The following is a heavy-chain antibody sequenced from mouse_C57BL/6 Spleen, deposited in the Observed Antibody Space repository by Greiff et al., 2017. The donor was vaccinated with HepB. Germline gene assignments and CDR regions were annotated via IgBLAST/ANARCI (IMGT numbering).Heavy chain of an antibody. CDR2: IHPNSGST. CDR3: ARSELGHAMDY. D-gene: IGHD4-1*01. Sequence: QVHVKQSGAELVKPGASVKLSCKASGYTFTSYWMHWVKQRPGQGLEWIGMIHPNSGSTNYNEKFKSKATLTVDKSSSTAYMQLSSLTSEDSAVYYCARSELGHAMDYWGQGTSVTVSS. V-gene: IGHV1-64*01. CDR1: GYTFTSYW. J-gene: IGHJ4*01.